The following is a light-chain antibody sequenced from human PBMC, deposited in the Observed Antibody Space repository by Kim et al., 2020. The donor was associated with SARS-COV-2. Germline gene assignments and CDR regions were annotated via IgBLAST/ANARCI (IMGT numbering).Light chain of an antibody. CDR2: DAS. CDR1: QDISNY. Sequence: DIQMTQSPSSLPASVGDRVTITCQASQDISNYLNWYQQKPGKAPKLLIYDASNLETGVPSRFSGSGSGTDFTFTISSLQPEDIATYYCQQYDNLLLFGGGTKVDIK. J-gene: IGKJ4*01. CDR3: QQYDNLLL. V-gene: IGKV1-33*01.